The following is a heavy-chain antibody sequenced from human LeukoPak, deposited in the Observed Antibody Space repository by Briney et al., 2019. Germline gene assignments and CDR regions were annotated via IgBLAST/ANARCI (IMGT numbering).Heavy chain of an antibody. J-gene: IGHJ5*02. Sequence: GGSLRLSCAASVFTFSRYSMSWVRQAPGKGLEWVSAISGSGGSTYYADSVKGRFTISRDNSKNTLYLQMNSLRAEDTAVYYCAKSFTLRTYYYDSSGPQGFDPWGQGTLVTVSS. CDR2: ISGSGGST. CDR1: VFTFSRYS. D-gene: IGHD3-22*01. CDR3: AKSFTLRTYYYDSSGPQGFDP. V-gene: IGHV3-23*01.